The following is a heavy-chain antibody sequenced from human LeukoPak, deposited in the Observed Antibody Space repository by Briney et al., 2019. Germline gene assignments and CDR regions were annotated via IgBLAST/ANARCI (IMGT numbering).Heavy chain of an antibody. CDR2: IYQSGST. CDR3: AREAPTSPSDY. Sequence: KSSETLSLTCAVSGYSVSSGYYWGWIRQPPGEGLEWIGYIYQSGSTYYNPSLKSRVTMSLDTSKNQFSVKLNSVTAADTAVYYCAREAPTSPSDYWGQGTLVTISS. CDR1: GYSVSSGYY. D-gene: IGHD2-2*01. V-gene: IGHV4-38-2*02. J-gene: IGHJ4*02.